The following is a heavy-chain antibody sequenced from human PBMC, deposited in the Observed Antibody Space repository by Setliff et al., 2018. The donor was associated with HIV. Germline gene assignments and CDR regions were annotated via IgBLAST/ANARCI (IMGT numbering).Heavy chain of an antibody. J-gene: IGHJ4*02. CDR1: GVSSSSYH. Sequence: SETLSLTCTVSGVSSSSYHWSWLRQSPEKGLEWIGYVDTRGYAYYNPFFESRGTISRDMSKNQFSLRLTSVTAADTAVYYCARYSRGSGNFDFWGQGTLVTVSS. D-gene: IGHD3-10*01. CDR3: ARYSRGSGNFDF. V-gene: IGHV4-4*08. CDR2: VDTRGYA.